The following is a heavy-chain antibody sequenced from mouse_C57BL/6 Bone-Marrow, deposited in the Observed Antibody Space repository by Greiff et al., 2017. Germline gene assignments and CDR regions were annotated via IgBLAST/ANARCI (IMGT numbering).Heavy chain of an antibody. V-gene: IGHV1-52*01. J-gene: IGHJ2*01. CDR1: GYTFTSYW. D-gene: IGHD2-5*01. CDR2: IDPSDSET. Sequence: QVHVKQSGAELVRPGSSVKLSCKASGYTFTSYWMHWVKQRPIQGLEWIGNIDPSDSETHYNQKFKDKATLTVDKSSSTAYMQLSSLTSEDSAVYYCARSGSNFPDFDYWGQGTTLTVSS. CDR3: ARSGSNFPDFDY.